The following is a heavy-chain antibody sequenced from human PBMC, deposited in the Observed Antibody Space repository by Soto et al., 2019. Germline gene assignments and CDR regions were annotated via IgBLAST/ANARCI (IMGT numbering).Heavy chain of an antibody. V-gene: IGHV1-3*01. J-gene: IGHJ5*02. D-gene: IGHD2-15*01. CDR2: INAGNGNT. CDR3: ARYFLRGVVVVAASYPHSLFDP. CDR1: GYTFTSYA. Sequence: QVQLVQSGAEVKKPGASVKVSCKASGYTFTSYAMHWVRQAPGQRLEWMGWINAGNGNTKYSQKFQGRVTITRDTSASTVYMELSSLRSEDTAVYYCARYFLRGVVVVAASYPHSLFDPWGQGTLVTVSA.